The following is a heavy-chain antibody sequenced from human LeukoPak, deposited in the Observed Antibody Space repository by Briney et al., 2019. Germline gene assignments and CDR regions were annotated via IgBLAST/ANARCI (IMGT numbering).Heavy chain of an antibody. CDR1: GFTFSSYE. D-gene: IGHD3-10*01. Sequence: GGSLRLSCAASGFTFSSYEMSWVRQAPGKGLEWVSYISSSGSTIYYADSVKGRFTISRDNAKNSLYLQMNSLRAEDTAVYYCARAYRSSYYYGSPIDYWGQGTLVTVSS. CDR2: ISSSGSTI. CDR3: ARAYRSSYYYGSPIDY. V-gene: IGHV3-48*03. J-gene: IGHJ4*02.